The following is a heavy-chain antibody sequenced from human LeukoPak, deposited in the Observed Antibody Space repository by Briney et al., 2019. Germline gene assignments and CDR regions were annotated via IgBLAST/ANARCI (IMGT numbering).Heavy chain of an antibody. D-gene: IGHD2-2*02. CDR1: GGSISSSSYY. CDR3: ARQRYCSSTSCYRNAEYFQH. J-gene: IGHJ1*01. V-gene: IGHV4-39*01. CDR2: IYYSGST. Sequence: ETLSLTSTVSGGSISSSSYYWGWIRQPPGKGLEWIGSIYYSGSTYYNPSLKSRVTISVDTSKNQFSLKLSSVTAADTAVYYCARQRYCSSTSCYRNAEYFQHWGQGTLVTVSS.